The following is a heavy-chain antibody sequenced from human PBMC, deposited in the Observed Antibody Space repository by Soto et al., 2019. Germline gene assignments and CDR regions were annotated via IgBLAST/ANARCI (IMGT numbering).Heavy chain of an antibody. V-gene: IGHV3-21*01. D-gene: IGHD5-12*01. CDR1: GFTFNSYS. CDR3: ASDGGRGIVATIPYYFDY. CDR2: ISSSSTYI. J-gene: IGHJ4*02. Sequence: EVQLVESGGGLVKPGGSLRLSCAASGFTFNSYSMNWVRQTPGKGLEWVSSISSSSTYIYYADSVKGRFTISRDNAKNSLYLQMNSLRAEDTAVYYCASDGGRGIVATIPYYFDYWGQGTRVSVSS.